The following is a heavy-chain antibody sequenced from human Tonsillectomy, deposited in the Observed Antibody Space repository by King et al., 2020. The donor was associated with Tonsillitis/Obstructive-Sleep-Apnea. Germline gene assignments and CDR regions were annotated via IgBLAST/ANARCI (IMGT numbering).Heavy chain of an antibody. D-gene: IGHD6-13*01. CDR3: ARDVPAACAGTSMDV. Sequence: EVQLVESGGGLVKPGGSLRLSCAASGFTFSSYSMNWVRQAPGKGLEWVSSISSSSSYIYYADSVKGRFTISRDNAKNSLYLQMNSLRAEDTAVYYCARDVPAACAGTSMDVWGQGTTVTVSS. CDR1: GFTFSSYS. V-gene: IGHV3-21*01. J-gene: IGHJ6*02. CDR2: ISSSSSYI.